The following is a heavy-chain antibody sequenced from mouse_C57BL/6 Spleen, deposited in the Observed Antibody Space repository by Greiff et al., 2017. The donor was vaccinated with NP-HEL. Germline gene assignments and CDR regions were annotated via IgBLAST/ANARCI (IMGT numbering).Heavy chain of an antibody. CDR3: AREAHYFDY. J-gene: IGHJ2*01. CDR2: IDPSDSYT. CDR1: GYTFTSYW. V-gene: IGHV1-69*01. D-gene: IGHD3-2*02. Sequence: QVQLQQPGAELVMPGASVKLSCKASGYTFTSYWMHWVKQRPGQGLEWIGEIDPSDSYTNYNQKFKGKSTLTVDKASSTAYMQLSSLTSEDYAVYYCAREAHYFDYWGQGTTLTVAS.